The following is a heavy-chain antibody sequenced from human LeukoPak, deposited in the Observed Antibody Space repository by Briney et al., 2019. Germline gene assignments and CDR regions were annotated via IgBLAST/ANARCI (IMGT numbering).Heavy chain of an antibody. Sequence: GGSLRLSCAASGFTFSSYWMSWVRQAPGKGLEWVANIKQDGSEKYYVDSVKGRFTISRDNAKNSLYLQMNSLRAEDTAVYYCARDHRTPRGGNDYWGPGTLVTVSS. CDR1: GFTFSSYW. CDR2: IKQDGSEK. D-gene: IGHD4-23*01. V-gene: IGHV3-7*01. J-gene: IGHJ4*02. CDR3: ARDHRTPRGGNDY.